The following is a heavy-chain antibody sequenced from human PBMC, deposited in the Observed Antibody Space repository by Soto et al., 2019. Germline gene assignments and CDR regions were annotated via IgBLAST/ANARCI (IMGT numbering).Heavy chain of an antibody. CDR2: IKSKTDGGTA. CDR3: VTVKVGTTGYYY. Sequence: EVQLVESGGGLVKPGESLRLSCAASGFTFSNSWMNWVRQAPGKGLEWVGRIKSKTDGGTADYAVPVKDRFTISRDDSKTTLYLQMNSLKTEDTAVYYCVTVKVGTTGYYYWGQGTLVTVSS. V-gene: IGHV3-15*07. J-gene: IGHJ4*02. D-gene: IGHD1-1*01. CDR1: GFTFSNSW.